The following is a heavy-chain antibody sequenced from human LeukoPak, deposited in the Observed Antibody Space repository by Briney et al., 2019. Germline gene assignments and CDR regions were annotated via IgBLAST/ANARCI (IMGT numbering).Heavy chain of an antibody. J-gene: IGHJ4*02. D-gene: IGHD3-22*01. V-gene: IGHV3-48*04. CDR3: ARDLYRIVVVPRYFDY. CDR2: IRSSSRTL. CDR1: GFTFSRYS. Sequence: GGSLRLSCAAPGFTFSRYSMNWVRQAPGKGLEGVSYIRSSSRTLYYADSVKGRVTIPRDNAKNSLYLQMNSLRAEDTAVYYCARDLYRIVVVPRYFDYWGQGTLVTVSS.